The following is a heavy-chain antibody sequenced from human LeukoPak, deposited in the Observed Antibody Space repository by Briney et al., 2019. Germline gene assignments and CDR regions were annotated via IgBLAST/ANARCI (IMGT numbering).Heavy chain of an antibody. CDR2: ISGSGGST. CDR1: GFTFSNYA. D-gene: IGHD2-15*01. Sequence: GGSLRLSCAASGFTFSNYAMSWARQAPGKGLEWVSAISGSGGSTYYADSVKGRFTISRDNSKNTLYLQMNSLRAEDTAVYYCAKGHRYCTSGNCNSAVDYWGQGTLVTVSS. J-gene: IGHJ4*02. CDR3: AKGHRYCTSGNCNSAVDY. V-gene: IGHV3-23*01.